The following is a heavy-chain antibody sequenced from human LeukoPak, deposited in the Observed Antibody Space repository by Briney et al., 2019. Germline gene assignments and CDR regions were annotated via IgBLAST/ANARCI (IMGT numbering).Heavy chain of an antibody. V-gene: IGHV4-38-2*01. Sequence: SETLSLTCAVSGYSISSGYYWAWIRQPPGKGLEWIGSIYHSGSTSYNPSLKSRVTISVDTSKNQFSLKLSSVTAADTAVYYCASVYYDILTGYQLGGSYANYWGQGTLVTVSS. CDR2: IYHSGST. D-gene: IGHD3-9*01. CDR1: GYSISSGYY. CDR3: ASVYYDILTGYQLGGSYANY. J-gene: IGHJ4*02.